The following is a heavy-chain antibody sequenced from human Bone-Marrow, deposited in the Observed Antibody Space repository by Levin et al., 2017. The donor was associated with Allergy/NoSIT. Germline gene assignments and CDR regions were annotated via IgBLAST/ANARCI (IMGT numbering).Heavy chain of an antibody. CDR2: IYWDDDK. Sequence: GSGPTLVKPTQTLTLTCTFSGFSLSTSGVGVDWIRQSPGKALEWLALIYWDDDKRYSPSLKTRLTITKDISKNLVVLKMTNMDPLNTATYYGAHRSGSHLPTRSWRDPWGQGILVTVSS. V-gene: IGHV2-5*02. CDR3: AHRSGSHLPTRSWRDP. CDR1: GFSLSTSGVG. J-gene: IGHJ5*02. D-gene: IGHD1-26*01.